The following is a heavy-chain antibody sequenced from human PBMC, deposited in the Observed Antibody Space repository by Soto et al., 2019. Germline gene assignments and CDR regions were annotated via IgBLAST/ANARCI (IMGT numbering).Heavy chain of an antibody. V-gene: IGHV1-46*03. D-gene: IGHD4-17*01. Sequence: ASVKVSCKASGYTFTSYYMHWVRQAPGQGLEWMGIINPSGGSTSYAQKFQGRVTMTRDTSTSTVYMEPSSLRSEDTAVYYCARDSKPRADYGEYAEHYMDVWGKGTKVTVSS. J-gene: IGHJ6*03. CDR2: INPSGGST. CDR3: ARDSKPRADYGEYAEHYMDV. CDR1: GYTFTSYY.